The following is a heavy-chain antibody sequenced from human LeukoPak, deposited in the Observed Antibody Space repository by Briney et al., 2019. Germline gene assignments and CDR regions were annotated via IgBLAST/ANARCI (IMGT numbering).Heavy chain of an antibody. J-gene: IGHJ6*03. CDR2: IYHAGST. CDR3: ARATHYSASTGGPYMDV. Sequence: TLSLTCTASGGSISSGGYFWSWIRQHPGKGLEWIAHIYHAGSTHDNPSLRGRVAISLDTSANQFSLRLSSVTAADTAVYFCARATHYSASTGGPYMDVWGQGTTVTVSS. V-gene: IGHV4-31*03. CDR1: GGSISSGGYF. D-gene: IGHD3-22*01.